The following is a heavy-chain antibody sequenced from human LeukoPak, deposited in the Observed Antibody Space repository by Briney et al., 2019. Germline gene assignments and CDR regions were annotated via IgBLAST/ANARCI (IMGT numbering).Heavy chain of an antibody. J-gene: IGHJ6*02. D-gene: IGHD6-19*01. CDR2: ISSDESDK. CDR1: GFTSSNYA. CDR3: ARDISGWYSGGYFRMDV. V-gene: IGHV3-30-3*01. Sequence: PGRSLRLSCAASGFTSSNYAMHWVRQAPGKGLEWVAFISSDESDKYYADSVKGRFTISRDNSKNTLYLQMNSLGAEDTAVYYCARDISGWYSGGYFRMDVWGQGTTVTVSS.